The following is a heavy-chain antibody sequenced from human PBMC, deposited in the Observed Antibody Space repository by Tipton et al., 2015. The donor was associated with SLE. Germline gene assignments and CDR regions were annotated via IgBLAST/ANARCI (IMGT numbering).Heavy chain of an antibody. Sequence: LRLSCAVYGGSFSGYYWSWIRQPPGKGLEWIGEINPSGNTNYNPSLKSRVTISVDTSKNQFSLKLSSVTAADTAVYYCTRGADTYSSSWWYYYYYMDVWGKGTTVTVSS. CDR1: GGSFSGYY. D-gene: IGHD6-13*01. J-gene: IGHJ6*03. V-gene: IGHV4-34*01. CDR3: TRGADTYSSSWWYYYYYMDV. CDR2: INPSGNT.